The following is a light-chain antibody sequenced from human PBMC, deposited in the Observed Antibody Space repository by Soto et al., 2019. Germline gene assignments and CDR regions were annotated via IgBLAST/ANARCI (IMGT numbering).Light chain of an antibody. CDR3: ISYTSSTSPIVV. CDR1: SSDVGGYNY. Sequence: QSVLTQPASVSGSPGQSITISCTGTSSDVGGYNYVSWYQQHPGKAPKLMIYEVSNRPSGVSNRFSGSKSGNQASLTISGLQAEDEADYYSISYTSSTSPIVVFGGGTKLTVL. V-gene: IGLV2-14*01. J-gene: IGLJ2*01. CDR2: EVS.